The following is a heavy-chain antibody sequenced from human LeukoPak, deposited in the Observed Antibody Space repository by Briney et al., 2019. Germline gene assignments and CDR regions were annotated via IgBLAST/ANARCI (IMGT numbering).Heavy chain of an antibody. J-gene: IGHJ3*02. CDR3: AKDYYGDRYDAFDI. CDR2: ISGSGGST. CDR1: GFTFRSHA. V-gene: IGHV3-23*01. D-gene: IGHD4-17*01. Sequence: GGSLRLSCEAFGFTFRSHAMHWVRQAPGKGLEWVSAISGSGGSTYYADSVKGRFTISRDNSKNTLYLQMNSLGAEDTAVYYCAKDYYGDRYDAFDIWGQGTMVTVSS.